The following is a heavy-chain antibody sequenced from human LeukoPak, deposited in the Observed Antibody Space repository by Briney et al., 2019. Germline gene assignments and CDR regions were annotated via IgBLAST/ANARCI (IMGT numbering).Heavy chain of an antibody. V-gene: IGHV3-23*01. CDR3: AKDSFDWLLSYFDY. CDR2: ISGSGGST. Sequence: WIRQSPGKGLEWVSAISGSGGSTYYADSVKGRFTISRDNSKNTLYLQMNSLRAEDTAVYYCAKDSFDWLLSYFDYWGQGTLVTVSS. J-gene: IGHJ4*02. D-gene: IGHD3-9*01.